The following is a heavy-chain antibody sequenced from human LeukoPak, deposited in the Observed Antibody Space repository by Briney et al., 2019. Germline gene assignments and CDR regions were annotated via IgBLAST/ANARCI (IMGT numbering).Heavy chain of an antibody. Sequence: PGGSLRLSCATSRFTFSNYGMHWVRQAPGKGLEWVAFIRYDGSKKNYAGSVRGRFTISRDNSKKTLYLQMHSLRPEDTAVYYCARPRGCGSSRCNNFDYWGQGTLVTVSS. V-gene: IGHV3-30*02. CDR1: RFTFSNYG. D-gene: IGHD2-2*01. CDR3: ARPRGCGSSRCNNFDY. CDR2: IRYDGSKK. J-gene: IGHJ4*02.